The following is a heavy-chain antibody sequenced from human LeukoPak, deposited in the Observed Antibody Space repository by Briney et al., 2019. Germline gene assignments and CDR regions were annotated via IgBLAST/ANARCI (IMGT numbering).Heavy chain of an antibody. CDR2: IYHSGST. J-gene: IGHJ4*02. CDR3: ASMITFGGVIVRDY. Sequence: PSQTLSLTCTVSGYSISSGYYWGWIRQPPGKGLEWIGSIYHSGSTYYNPSLKSRVTISVDTSKNQFSLKLSSVTAADTAVYYCASMITFGGVIVRDYWGQGTLVTVSS. CDR1: GYSISSGYY. V-gene: IGHV4-38-2*02. D-gene: IGHD3-16*02.